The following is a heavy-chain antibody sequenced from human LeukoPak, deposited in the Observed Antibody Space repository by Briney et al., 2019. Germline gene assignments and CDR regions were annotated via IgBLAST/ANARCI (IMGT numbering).Heavy chain of an antibody. D-gene: IGHD4-23*01. Sequence: GASVKVSCKASGYTFTSYGISWVRQAPGQGLEWMGWISAYNGNTNYAQKLRGRVTMTTDTSTSTAYMELRSLRSDDTAVYYCARDHTVVSRGVADYWGQGTLVTVSS. CDR3: ARDHTVVSRGVADY. CDR2: ISAYNGNT. CDR1: GYTFTSYG. J-gene: IGHJ4*02. V-gene: IGHV1-18*01.